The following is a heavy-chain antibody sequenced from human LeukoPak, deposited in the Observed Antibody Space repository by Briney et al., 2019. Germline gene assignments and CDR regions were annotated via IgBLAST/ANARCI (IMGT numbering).Heavy chain of an antibody. CDR1: GYTLTELS. Sequence: GASVKVSCKVSGYTLTELSMHWVRQAPGKGREWMGGFDPEDGETIYAQKFQGRVTMTEDTSTDTAYMELSSLRSDDTAIYYCATDPVGYCSTNGCYSVDYWGQGTLVTVSS. CDR2: FDPEDGET. D-gene: IGHD2-15*01. J-gene: IGHJ4*02. V-gene: IGHV1-24*01. CDR3: ATDPVGYCSTNGCYSVDY.